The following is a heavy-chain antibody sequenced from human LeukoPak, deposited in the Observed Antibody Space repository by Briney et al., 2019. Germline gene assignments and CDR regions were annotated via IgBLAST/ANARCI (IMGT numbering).Heavy chain of an antibody. CDR3: ARDLVGAAAFDI. J-gene: IGHJ3*02. Sequence: GGSLRLSCAASGFTFSSYSMNWVRQAPGKGLEWVSSISSSSSYIHYADSVKGRFTISRDNAKNSLYLQMNSLRAEDTAVYYCARDLVGAAAFDIWGQGTMVTVSS. D-gene: IGHD1-26*01. CDR2: ISSSSSYI. V-gene: IGHV3-21*01. CDR1: GFTFSSYS.